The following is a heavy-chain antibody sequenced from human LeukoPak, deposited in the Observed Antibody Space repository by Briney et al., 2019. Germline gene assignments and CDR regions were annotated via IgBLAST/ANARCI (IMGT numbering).Heavy chain of an antibody. J-gene: IGHJ5*02. CDR3: AKDPYGSGSPT. CDR1: GFTFRSYA. V-gene: IGHV3-23*01. Sequence: PGGFLRLSCAASGFTFRSYAMSWVRQAPGKGLEWVSAISGSGGSTYYADSVKGRFTISRDNSKNTLYLQMNSLRAEDTAVYYCAKDPYGSGSPTWGQGTLVTVSS. D-gene: IGHD3-10*01. CDR2: ISGSGGST.